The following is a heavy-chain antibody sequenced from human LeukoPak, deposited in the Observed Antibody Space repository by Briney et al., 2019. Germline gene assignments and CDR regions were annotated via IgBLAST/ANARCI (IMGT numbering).Heavy chain of an antibody. Sequence: GGSLRLSCAASGFNFSGSAMHWVRQASGKGLGWVGRIRSKANSYATAYAASVKGRFTISRDDSKNTAYLQMNSLKTEDTAVYYCTTAEMATILWGQGTLVTVSS. CDR2: IRSKANSYAT. J-gene: IGHJ4*02. V-gene: IGHV3-73*01. CDR3: TTAEMATIL. CDR1: GFNFSGSA. D-gene: IGHD5-24*01.